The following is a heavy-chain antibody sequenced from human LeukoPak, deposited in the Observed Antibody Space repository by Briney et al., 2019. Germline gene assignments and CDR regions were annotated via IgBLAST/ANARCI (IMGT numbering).Heavy chain of an antibody. CDR1: GFTLSDYY. D-gene: IGHD6-19*01. J-gene: IGHJ4*02. V-gene: IGHV3-11*01. Sequence: GGSLRLSCAASGFTLSDYYMSWIRQAPGKGLEWVSYISSSGSTIYYADSVKGRFTISRDNAKNSLYLQMNSLRAEDTAVYYCASQTRRGWPFDYWGQGTLVTVSS. CDR3: ASQTRRGWPFDY. CDR2: ISSSGSTI.